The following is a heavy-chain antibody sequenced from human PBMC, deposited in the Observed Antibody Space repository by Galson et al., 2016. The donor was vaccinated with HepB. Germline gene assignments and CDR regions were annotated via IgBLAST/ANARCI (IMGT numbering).Heavy chain of an antibody. V-gene: IGHV1-18*01. J-gene: IGHJ4*02. CDR2: TSGNNDNT. Sequence: SVKVSCKASGYTFRNYGISWVRQAPGQGPEWMGWTSGNNDNTKYAQSLQGRVAMTTDTSTSTAYMELRSLKSDDTAIYYCARDYYGSGSYYPDYWGQGTLVTVSS. CDR1: GYTFRNYG. CDR3: ARDYYGSGSYYPDY. D-gene: IGHD3-10*01.